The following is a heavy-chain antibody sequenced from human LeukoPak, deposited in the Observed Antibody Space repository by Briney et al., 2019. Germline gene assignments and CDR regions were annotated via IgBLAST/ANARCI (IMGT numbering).Heavy chain of an antibody. CDR3: ATKTAFDY. CDR1: GFTFRNYA. J-gene: IGHJ4*02. V-gene: IGHV3-23*01. CDR2: ISGSGDST. D-gene: IGHD5-18*01. Sequence: GGSLRLSCAASGFTFRNYAMSWVRQAPGKGLEWVSAISGSGDSTYYADSVKGRFTISRDISKNTLYLQMSSLRAEDTAVYFCATKTAFDYWGQGTLVTASS.